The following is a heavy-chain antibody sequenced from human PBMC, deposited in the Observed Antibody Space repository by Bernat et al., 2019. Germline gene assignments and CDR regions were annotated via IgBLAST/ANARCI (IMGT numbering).Heavy chain of an antibody. CDR3: ARDYGDEFDAFDI. Sequence: QVQLVQSGAEVKKPGASVKVSCKASGYTFTSYDINWVRQATGQGLEWMGWMNPNSVNTGYAQKFQGRATMTRNTSISTAYMELSSLGSEDTAVYYCARDYGDEFDAFDIWGQGTMVTVSS. CDR1: GYTFTSYD. CDR2: MNPNSVNT. V-gene: IGHV1-8*01. J-gene: IGHJ3*02. D-gene: IGHD4-17*01.